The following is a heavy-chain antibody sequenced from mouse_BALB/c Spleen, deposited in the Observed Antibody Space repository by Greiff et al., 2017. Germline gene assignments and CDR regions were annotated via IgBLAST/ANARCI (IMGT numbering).Heavy chain of an antibody. V-gene: IGHV5-17*02. CDR3: ARFTTGAMDY. CDR1: GFTFSSFG. J-gene: IGHJ4*01. Sequence: EVMLVESGGGLVQPGGSRKLSCAASGFTFSSFGMHWVRQAPEKGLEWVAYISSGSSTIYYADTVKGRFTISRDNPKNTLFLQMTSLRSEDTAMYYCARFTTGAMDYWGQGTSVTVSS. D-gene: IGHD2-12*01. CDR2: ISSGSSTI.